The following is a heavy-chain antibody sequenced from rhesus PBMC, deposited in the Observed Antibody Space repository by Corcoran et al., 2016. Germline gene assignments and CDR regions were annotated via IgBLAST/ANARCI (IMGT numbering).Heavy chain of an antibody. CDR1: GASIRSYW. J-gene: IGHJ5-2*02. V-gene: IGHV4-80*01. D-gene: IGHD2-39*02. CDR3: AREYVVVVAAGHNAVEV. CDR2: IEGKRGSN. Sequence: QVQLQESGPGLVKPSETRSLTCACSGASIRSYWCNWIRQPPGKGLEWRGEIEGKRGSNKYTSTLKGRVTISKDESKTQFSVKLSSGTASDTAVYYCAREYVVVVAAGHNAVEVWGRGVLVTVSS.